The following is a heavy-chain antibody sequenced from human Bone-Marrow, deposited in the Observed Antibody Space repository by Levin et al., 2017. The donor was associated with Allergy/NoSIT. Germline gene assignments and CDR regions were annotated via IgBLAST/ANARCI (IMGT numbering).Heavy chain of an antibody. D-gene: IGHD3-16*01. CDR1: GFTFYSYA. CDR2: ISGSGTST. J-gene: IGHJ4*02. Sequence: GGSLRLSCAASGFTFYSYAMTWVRQTPGEGLEWVSGISGSGTSTYYADSVQGRFTISRDNSKNMLYLQMNSLRAEDTATYYCAKSFDYVWGPHPLYYFDHWGQGTLVAVSS. CDR3: AKSFDYVWGPHPLYYFDH. V-gene: IGHV3-23*01.